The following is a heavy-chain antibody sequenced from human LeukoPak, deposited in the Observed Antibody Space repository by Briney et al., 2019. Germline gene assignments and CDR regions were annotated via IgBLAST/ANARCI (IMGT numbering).Heavy chain of an antibody. CDR2: IYPGDSDT. Sequence: GESLKISCKGSGYSFTSYWIGWARQMPGKGLEWMGIIYPGDSDTRYSPSFQGQVTISADKSISTAYLQWSSLKASDTAMYYCARSTDDSSGSTYGMDVWGQGTTVTVSS. CDR1: GYSFTSYW. D-gene: IGHD3-22*01. J-gene: IGHJ6*02. V-gene: IGHV5-51*01. CDR3: ARSTDDSSGSTYGMDV.